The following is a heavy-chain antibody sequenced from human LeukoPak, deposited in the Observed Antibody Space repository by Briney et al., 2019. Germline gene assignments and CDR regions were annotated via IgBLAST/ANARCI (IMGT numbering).Heavy chain of an antibody. V-gene: IGHV4-34*01. Sequence: SETLSLTCAVYGGSFSGYYWSWIRQPPGKGLEWIGEINHSGSTNYNPSLKSRATISVDTSKNQFSLKLSSVTAADTAVYYCARGPRPGYCSGGSCHGGSPFWGQGTMVTVSS. CDR3: ARGPRPGYCSGGSCHGGSPF. D-gene: IGHD2-15*01. CDR2: INHSGST. CDR1: GGSFSGYY. J-gene: IGHJ3*01.